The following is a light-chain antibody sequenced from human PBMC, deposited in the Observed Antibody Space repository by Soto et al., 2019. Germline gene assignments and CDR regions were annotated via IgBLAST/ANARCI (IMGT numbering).Light chain of an antibody. CDR3: CSYTRTTTLIL. CDR1: TSDIGGYNY. CDR2: EVS. Sequence: QSALTQPASVSGSPGQSITISCTGTTSDIGGYNYVSWYQQHPGKAPKLLISEVSNRPSGVSDRFSGSKSGNTASLTISGLQAEDEADYYCCSYTRTTTLILFGGGTKVTVL. V-gene: IGLV2-14*01. J-gene: IGLJ2*01.